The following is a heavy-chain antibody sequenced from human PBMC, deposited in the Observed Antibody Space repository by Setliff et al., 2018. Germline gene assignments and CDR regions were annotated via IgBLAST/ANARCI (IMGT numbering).Heavy chain of an antibody. Sequence: ASVKVSCKASGYTFINFGISWVRQAPGQGLEWVGWIAVYTGKTYSAQKFQGRLTMTTDKSTNMAYLDLRGLRLDDTAVYYCARLVRYCTRTACQKLAGDETWGQGTLVTVSS. J-gene: IGHJ4*01. CDR2: IAVYTGKT. V-gene: IGHV1-18*01. CDR3: ARLVRYCTRTACQKLAGDET. D-gene: IGHD2-8*01. CDR1: GYTFINFG.